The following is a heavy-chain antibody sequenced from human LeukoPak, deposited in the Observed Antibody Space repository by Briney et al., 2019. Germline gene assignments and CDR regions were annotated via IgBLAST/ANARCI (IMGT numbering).Heavy chain of an antibody. D-gene: IGHD2-21*01. CDR1: CGLIASYY. J-gene: IGHJ5*02. Sequence: SKTLSLTYPVYCGLIASYYSGSVRQPAGKGLEWIGRIYTSGSTNYNPSLKSRVTMSVDTSKNQFSLRLSSVNAADTAVYFSAREWTSGGLKLLDPGGQGTLVTVSS. CDR3: AREWTSGGLKLLDP. CDR2: IYTSGST. V-gene: IGHV4-4*07.